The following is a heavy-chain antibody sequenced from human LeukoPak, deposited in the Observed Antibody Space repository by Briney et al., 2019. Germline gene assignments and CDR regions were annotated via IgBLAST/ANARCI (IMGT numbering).Heavy chain of an antibody. CDR1: GGSISSYY. J-gene: IGHJ4*02. V-gene: IGHV4-59*08. CDR3: ARHGSVVVAAPYFGY. CDR2: IYYSGST. D-gene: IGHD2-15*01. Sequence: PSETLSLTCTVSGGSISSYYWSWIRQPPGKGLEWIGYIYYSGSTNYNPSLKSRVTISVDTSKNQFSLKLSSVTAADTAVYYCARHGSVVVAAPYFGYWGQGTLVTVSS.